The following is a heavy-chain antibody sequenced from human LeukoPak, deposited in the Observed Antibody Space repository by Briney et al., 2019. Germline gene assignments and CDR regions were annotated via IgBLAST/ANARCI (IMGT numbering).Heavy chain of an antibody. CDR1: GFTFDDYA. Sequence: PGGSLRLSCAASGFTFDDYAMHWVRQAPGKGLEWVSGISWNSGSIGYADSVKGRFTISRDNAKNSLYLQMNSLRAEDTALYYCAKVSDSGYDYSDYWGQGTLVTVSS. D-gene: IGHD5-12*01. J-gene: IGHJ4*02. CDR2: ISWNSGSI. V-gene: IGHV3-9*01. CDR3: AKVSDSGYDYSDY.